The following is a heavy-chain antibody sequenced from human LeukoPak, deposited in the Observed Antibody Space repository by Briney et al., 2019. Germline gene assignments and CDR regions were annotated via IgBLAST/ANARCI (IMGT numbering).Heavy chain of an antibody. Sequence: SETLSLTCSVSGYSISSGYYWGWIQQPPGKGLEWMGVIYQSGKTYCNPSLESRVTISVDTSKNQFSLKMNSMTAADTAMYYCARGLPGGQLSRYDYWGQGTLVTVSS. V-gene: IGHV4-38-2*02. CDR2: IYQSGKT. D-gene: IGHD6-13*01. CDR1: GYSISSGYY. J-gene: IGHJ4*02. CDR3: ARGLPGGQLSRYDY.